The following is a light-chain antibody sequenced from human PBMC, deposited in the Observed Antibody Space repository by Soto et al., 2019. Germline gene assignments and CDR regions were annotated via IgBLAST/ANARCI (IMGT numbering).Light chain of an antibody. J-gene: IGLJ3*02. CDR2: DVS. Sequence: QSALTQPASVSGSPGQSITISCTGTSSDVGGYNYVSWYQQYPGKAPKLMIYDVSNRPSGVSDRFSGSKSGNTASLTISGLQAEDEADYYCRSYTTSSTHVVFGGGTKLTVL. V-gene: IGLV2-14*01. CDR3: RSYTTSSTHVV. CDR1: SSDVGGYNY.